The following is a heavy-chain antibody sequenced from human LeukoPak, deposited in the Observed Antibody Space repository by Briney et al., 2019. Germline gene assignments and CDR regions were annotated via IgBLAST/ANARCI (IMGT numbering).Heavy chain of an antibody. D-gene: IGHD3-3*01. CDR2: IRSKANSYAT. CDR1: GFTFSGSA. V-gene: IGHV3-73*01. CDR3: TRFCDSLHLEWLCDGGSGD. Sequence: PGGSLRLSCAASGFTFSGSAMHWVRQASGKGLEWVGRIRSKANSYATAYAASVKGRFTISRDDSKNTAYLQMNSLKTEDTAVYYCTRFCDSLHLEWLCDGGSGDWGQGTLVTVSS. J-gene: IGHJ4*02.